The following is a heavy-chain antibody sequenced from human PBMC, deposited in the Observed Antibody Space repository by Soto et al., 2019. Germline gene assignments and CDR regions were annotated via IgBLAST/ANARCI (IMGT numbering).Heavy chain of an antibody. CDR2: IYYSGST. V-gene: IGHV4-31*03. CDR3: ARFPPRDYDYVDY. J-gene: IGHJ4*02. CDR1: GGSISSGGYY. Sequence: SETLSLTCTVSGGSISSGGYYWSWIRQHPGKGLEWIGYIYYSGSTYHNTSLKSRVTISVDTSKNQFSLKLSSVTAADTAVYYCARFPPRDYDYVDYWGQGTLVTVSS. D-gene: IGHD3-16*01.